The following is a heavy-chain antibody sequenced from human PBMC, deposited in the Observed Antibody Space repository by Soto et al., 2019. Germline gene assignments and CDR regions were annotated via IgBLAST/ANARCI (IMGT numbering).Heavy chain of an antibody. CDR1: GGTFSSYA. D-gene: IGHD2-2*01. J-gene: IGHJ6*02. V-gene: IGHV1-69*01. Sequence: QVQLVQAGAEVKKPGSSVKFSCKASGGTFSSYAISWVRQAPGQGLEWMGGIIPVSGTANYAQKFQGRVTITADESTSTAYMELSSLRSEDTAVYYCARSQGSSTSLEIYYYYYYGMDVWGQGNRVTVSS. CDR3: ARSQGSSTSLEIYYYYYYGMDV. CDR2: IIPVSGTA.